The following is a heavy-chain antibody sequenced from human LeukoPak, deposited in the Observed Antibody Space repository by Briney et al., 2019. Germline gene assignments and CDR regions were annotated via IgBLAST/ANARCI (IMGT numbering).Heavy chain of an antibody. CDR1: GLTLSNYG. Sequence: GGSLRLSCAVSGLTLSNYGMSWVTQAPGKGLEWVAGISDSGGRKNYADSVKGRFTISRDNPKNTLYLQMNSLRTEDTAVYFCAKRGVVIRVILVGFHKEAYYFDSWGQGALVTVSS. D-gene: IGHD3-22*01. CDR3: AKRGVVIRVILVGFHKEAYYFDS. V-gene: IGHV3-23*01. J-gene: IGHJ4*02. CDR2: ISDSGGRK.